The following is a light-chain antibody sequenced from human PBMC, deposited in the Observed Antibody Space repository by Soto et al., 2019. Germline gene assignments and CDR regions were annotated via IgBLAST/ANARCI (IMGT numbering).Light chain of an antibody. V-gene: IGLV1-40*01. Sequence: QSVLTQPPSVSGAPGQRVTVSCAGTSSNIGAGYDVHWYQHLPGTAPKLLIYADTNRPSGVPDRFSGSKSGTSASLAITGLQAEDEADYYCHSYDRTLSGSVFGGGTKVTVL. J-gene: IGLJ3*02. CDR3: HSYDRTLSGSV. CDR2: ADT. CDR1: SSNIGAGYD.